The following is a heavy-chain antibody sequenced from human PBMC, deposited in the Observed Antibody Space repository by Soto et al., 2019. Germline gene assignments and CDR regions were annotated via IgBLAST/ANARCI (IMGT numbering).Heavy chain of an antibody. D-gene: IGHD6-13*01. V-gene: IGHV1-24*01. CDR2: FDPEDGYT. CDR1: GYTLTELS. J-gene: IGHJ3*02. Sequence: ASVKVSCKVSGYTLTELSMHWVRQAPGKWLEWLGGFDPEDGYTIYAQKFQGRVTMIEYSSIDTAYMELSSLISDYFALYYCATGHSSSWTSDAFDIWGQGTMVTVSS. CDR3: ATGHSSSWTSDAFDI.